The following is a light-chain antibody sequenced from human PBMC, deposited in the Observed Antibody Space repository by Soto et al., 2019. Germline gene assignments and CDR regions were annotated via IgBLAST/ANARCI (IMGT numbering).Light chain of an antibody. J-gene: IGKJ4*01. CDR1: QNIHNN. CDR2: GAS. CDR3: HQYDDWSLT. Sequence: EIVMTQSPATLSVSPGERATLSCRASQNIHNNLAWFQQKPRQAPTFLIYGASTRATGIPARFSGSGSGTEFTLTISSLQSEDFAVYYCHQYDDWSLTFGGGTKVDI. V-gene: IGKV3-15*01.